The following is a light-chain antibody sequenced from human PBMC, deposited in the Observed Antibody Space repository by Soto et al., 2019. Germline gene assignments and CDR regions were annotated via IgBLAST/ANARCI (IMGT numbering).Light chain of an antibody. V-gene: IGKV2-28*01. Sequence: DIVMTQSPLSLPVTPGEPASISCRSSQSLLQSNGNTHLDWYRQKPGQSPQLLIYLGSNRASGVPDRFSGSGSGTDFTLKISRVEAEDVGVYYCMQALQTPWTFGQGTRVEIK. CDR1: QSLLQSNGNTH. J-gene: IGKJ1*01. CDR3: MQALQTPWT. CDR2: LGS.